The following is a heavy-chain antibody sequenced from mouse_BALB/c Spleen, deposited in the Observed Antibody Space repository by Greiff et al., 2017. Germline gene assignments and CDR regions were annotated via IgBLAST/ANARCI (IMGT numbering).Heavy chain of an antibody. CDR3: ARRAPSSPFAY. V-gene: IGHV8-12*01. Sequence: QVTLKESGPGILQPSQTLSLTCSFSGFSLSTSGMGVSWIRQPSGKGLEWLAHIYWDDDKRYNPSLKSRLTISKDTSRNQVFLKITSVDTADTATYYCARRAPSSPFAYWGQGTLVTVSA. J-gene: IGHJ3*01. CDR2: IYWDDDK. CDR1: GFSLSTSGMG.